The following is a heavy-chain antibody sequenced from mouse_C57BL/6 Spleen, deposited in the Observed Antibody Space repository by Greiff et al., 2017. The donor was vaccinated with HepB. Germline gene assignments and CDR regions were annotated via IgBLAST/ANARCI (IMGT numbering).Heavy chain of an antibody. CDR3: APLPFAY. J-gene: IGHJ3*01. D-gene: IGHD5-5*01. Sequence: EVQLVESGGGLVQPGGSLKLSCAASGFTFSDYYMYWVRQTPEKRLEWVAYISNGGGSTYYPDTVKGRFTISRDNAKNTLYLQMSRLKSEDTAMYYCAPLPFAYWGQGTLVTVSA. CDR2: ISNGGGST. V-gene: IGHV5-12*01. CDR1: GFTFSDYY.